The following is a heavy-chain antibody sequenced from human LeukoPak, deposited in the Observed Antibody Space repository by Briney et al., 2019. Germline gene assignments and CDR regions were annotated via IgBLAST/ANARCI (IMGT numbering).Heavy chain of an antibody. Sequence: GGSLRLSCAASGFTFSSYSMNWVRQAPGKGLEWVSYISSSSSTIYYADSVKGRFTISRDNAKNSLYLQMNSLRAEDTAVYYCARLFTRIVSWGEYYFDYWGQGTLVTVSS. V-gene: IGHV3-48*01. CDR1: GFTFSSYS. D-gene: IGHD3-16*01. J-gene: IGHJ4*02. CDR2: ISSSSSTI. CDR3: ARLFTRIVSWGEYYFDY.